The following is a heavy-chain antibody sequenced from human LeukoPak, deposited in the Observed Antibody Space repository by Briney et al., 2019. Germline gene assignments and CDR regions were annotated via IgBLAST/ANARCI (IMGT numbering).Heavy chain of an antibody. Sequence: ASVKVSCKASGGTFSSYAISWVRQAPGQGLEWMGRIIPIFGTANYAQKFQGRVTVTTDESTSTAYMELSSLRSEDTAVYYCARGSGYYDSSGYHGAFDIWGQGTMVTVSS. J-gene: IGHJ3*02. V-gene: IGHV1-69*05. D-gene: IGHD3-22*01. CDR3: ARGSGYYDSSGYHGAFDI. CDR1: GGTFSSYA. CDR2: IIPIFGTA.